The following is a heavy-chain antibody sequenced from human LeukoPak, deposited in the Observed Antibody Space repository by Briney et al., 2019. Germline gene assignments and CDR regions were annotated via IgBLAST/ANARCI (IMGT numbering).Heavy chain of an antibody. J-gene: IGHJ4*02. CDR1: GFTFSNYA. Sequence: GGSLRLSCAASGFTFSNYAMSWVRQAPGKGLEWVSSTDTYFADSVKGRFTISRDNSKSTLFLQMNSLRPEDTAIYYCAKLGCGYNWYYFGYWGQGTLVTVSS. CDR3: AKLGCGYNWYYFGY. D-gene: IGHD5-24*01. CDR2: TDT. V-gene: IGHV3-23*05.